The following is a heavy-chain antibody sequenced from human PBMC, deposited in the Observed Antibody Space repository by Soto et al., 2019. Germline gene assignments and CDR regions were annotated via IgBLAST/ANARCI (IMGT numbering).Heavy chain of an antibody. CDR2: IHYTGST. Sequence: QVQLQESGPGLVKPSQTLSLTCTVSGGSISSGGYYWSWIRQPPGKGLEWIGYIHYTGSTYYNPSLKSRVTISIDPSKNQCSLKLSSVTAADTAVYYCAKLTKYYYDGSLEWGQGTLVTVSS. V-gene: IGHV4-31*03. CDR3: AKLTKYYYDGSLE. J-gene: IGHJ4*02. D-gene: IGHD3-22*01. CDR1: GGSISSGGYY.